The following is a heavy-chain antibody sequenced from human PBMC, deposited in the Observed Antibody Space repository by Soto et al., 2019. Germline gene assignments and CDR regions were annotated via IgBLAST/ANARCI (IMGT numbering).Heavy chain of an antibody. Sequence: QVQLQESGPGLVKPSQTLSLTCTVSGGSITSGGYCWTWIRQHPVKGLEWMGHIYYSGSSSYNPSLKSRLTISIATSKNQFSLKLTSVTAADMAVYYCARDGDYFGSGSPPLLSKWGQGTLVTVSS. CDR2: IYYSGSS. D-gene: IGHD3-10*01. V-gene: IGHV4-31*03. CDR1: GGSITSGGYC. J-gene: IGHJ4*02. CDR3: ARDGDYFGSGSPPLLSK.